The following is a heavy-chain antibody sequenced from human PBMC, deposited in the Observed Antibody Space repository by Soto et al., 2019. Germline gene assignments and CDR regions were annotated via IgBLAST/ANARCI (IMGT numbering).Heavy chain of an antibody. CDR3: ARMSYFSEKRDV. CDR1: GASLNNIGYY. CDR2: VYYSGTT. J-gene: IGHJ6*01. D-gene: IGHD3-22*01. V-gene: IGHV4-30-4*01. Sequence: TLSLTSTFSGASLNNIGYYWSWIRQTPGKGLEWIGYVYYSGTTDYIPSLKSRLSMSIDKSQNQLTLKLNSVTAADTATYDFARMSYFSEKRDV.